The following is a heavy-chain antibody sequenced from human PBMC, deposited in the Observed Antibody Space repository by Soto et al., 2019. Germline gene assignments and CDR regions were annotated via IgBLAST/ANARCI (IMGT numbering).Heavy chain of an antibody. V-gene: IGHV1-58*01. CDR2: IVVGSGNT. CDR1: GFTFTSSA. CDR3: AAARITIFGWVMIWFDP. J-gene: IGHJ5*02. D-gene: IGHD3-3*01. Sequence: QMKLVQSGPEVKKPGTSVKVSCKASGFTFTSSAVPWVRQARGQRREWIGWIVVGSGNTNYEQKFQERVTITRDMYTSKAYMELSSLSSEDKAVYYCAAARITIFGWVMIWFDPWGQGTLVTVSS.